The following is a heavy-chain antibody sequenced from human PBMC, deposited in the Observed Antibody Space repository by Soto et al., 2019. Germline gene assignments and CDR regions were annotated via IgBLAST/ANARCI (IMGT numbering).Heavy chain of an antibody. J-gene: IGHJ4*02. CDR1: GGSFRGYF. Sequence: SETLSLTCAVSGGSFRGYFWSWLRQSPDKGLEWIGEINDSGSTYYNPAFKSRLTISVDTSKSQISLTLTSVTAAYSAVYYCQGGDFWGQGTRVTVSS. CDR2: INDSGST. V-gene: IGHV4-34*01. D-gene: IGHD3-16*01. CDR3: QGGDF.